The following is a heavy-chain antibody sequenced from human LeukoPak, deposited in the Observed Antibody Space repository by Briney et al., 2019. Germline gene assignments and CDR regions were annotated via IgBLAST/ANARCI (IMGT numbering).Heavy chain of an antibody. CDR1: GFTFSTSS. D-gene: IGHD3-10*01. J-gene: IGHJ6*02. V-gene: IGHV3-48*01. Sequence: PGGSLRLSCAASGFTFSTSSMNWVRQAPGKGLEWISYISSGSGTIYYADSVKGRFTISKDTAKNSLSLQMNSLRAEDTAVYYCARAQSPMVRPQYYYYGMDVWGQGTTVTVSS. CDR2: ISSGSGTI. CDR3: ARAQSPMVRPQYYYYGMDV.